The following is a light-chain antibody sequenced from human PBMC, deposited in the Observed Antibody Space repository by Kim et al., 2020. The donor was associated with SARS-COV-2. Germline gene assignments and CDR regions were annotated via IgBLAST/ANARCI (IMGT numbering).Light chain of an antibody. CDR2: GNS. CDR1: SPNIGAGYD. J-gene: IGLJ1*01. CDR3: QSYDSSLSGSYV. V-gene: IGLV1-40*01. Sequence: TISCTGSSPNIGAGYDVHWYQQLPGTAPKLLIYGNSNRPSGVTDRFSGSKSGTSASLAITGLQAEDEADYYCQSYDSSLSGSYVFGTGTKVTVL.